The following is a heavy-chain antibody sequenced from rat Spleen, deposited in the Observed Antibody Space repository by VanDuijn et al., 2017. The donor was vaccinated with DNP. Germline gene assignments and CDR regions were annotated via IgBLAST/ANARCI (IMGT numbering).Heavy chain of an antibody. J-gene: IGHJ2*01. D-gene: IGHD1-1*01. CDR3: ARWVYYYFDY. V-gene: IGHV3-1*01. Sequence: EVQLQESGPGLVRPSQSLSLTCSVTGYSITSNYWAWIRKFPGNKMEWIGYINYSGSTTYTPSLKSRISITRDTSKNQFFLQLNSVTTEDTATYYCARWVYYYFDYWGQGVMVTISS. CDR2: INYSGST. CDR1: GYSITSNY.